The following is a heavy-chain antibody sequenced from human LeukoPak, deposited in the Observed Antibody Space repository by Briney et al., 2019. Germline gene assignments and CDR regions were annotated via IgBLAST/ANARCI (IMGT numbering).Heavy chain of an antibody. V-gene: IGHV3-15*01. CDR2: IKSKTDGGTT. D-gene: IGHD4-17*01. J-gene: IGHJ4*02. Sequence: GGSQRLSCAASGFTFSNAWMSWVRQAPGKGLEWVGRIKSKTDGGTTDYAAPVKGRFTISRDDSKNTLYLQMNSLKTEDTAVYYCTTATTVTAFDYWGQGTLVTVSS. CDR3: TTATTVTAFDY. CDR1: GFTFSNAW.